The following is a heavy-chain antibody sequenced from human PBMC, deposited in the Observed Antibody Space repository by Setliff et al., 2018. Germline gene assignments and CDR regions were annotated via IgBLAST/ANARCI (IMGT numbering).Heavy chain of an antibody. CDR2: INPASGNT. D-gene: IGHD4-17*01. V-gene: IGHV1-3*03. CDR1: GYTFISYA. J-gene: IGHJ4*02. CDR3: ARGRLLYVGDSHYFDI. Sequence: ASVKVSCKASGYTFISYALHWVRQAPGQRLQWMGWINPASGNTKYSQEFQGRVTITRDTSATTVYMELSSLRSDDMAVYYCARGRLLYVGDSHYFDIWGQGTLVTVSS.